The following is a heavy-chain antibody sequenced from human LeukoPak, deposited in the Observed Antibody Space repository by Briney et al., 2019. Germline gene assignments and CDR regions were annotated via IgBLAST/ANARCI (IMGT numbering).Heavy chain of an antibody. D-gene: IGHD2-2*01. V-gene: IGHV4-39*01. CDR3: ARAGVVPAACIDY. Sequence: KPSETLSLTCTVSGGSISSSSYYWGWIHQPPGKGLEWIGSIYYSGSTYYNPSLKSRVTISVDTSKNQFSLKLSSVTAADTAVYYCARAGVVPAACIDYWGQGTLVTVSS. CDR1: GGSISSSSYY. J-gene: IGHJ4*02. CDR2: IYYSGST.